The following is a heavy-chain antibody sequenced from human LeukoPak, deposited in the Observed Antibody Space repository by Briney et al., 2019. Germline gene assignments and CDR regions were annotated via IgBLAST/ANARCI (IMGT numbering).Heavy chain of an antibody. J-gene: IGHJ4*02. CDR1: GGSISSSSYY. V-gene: IGHV4-39*01. Sequence: SETLSLTCTVSGGSISSSSYYWGWIRQPPGTGLEWIGSIYYSGSTYYNPSLKSRVTISVDTSKNQFSLKLSSVTAADTAVYYCAGMIVVATTPYFDYWGQGTLVTVSS. D-gene: IGHD3-22*01. CDR2: IYYSGST. CDR3: AGMIVVATTPYFDY.